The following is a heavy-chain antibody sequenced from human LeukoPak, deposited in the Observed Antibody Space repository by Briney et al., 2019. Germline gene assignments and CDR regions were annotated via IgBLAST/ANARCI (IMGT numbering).Heavy chain of an antibody. Sequence: SETLSLTCTVSGGSISSYYWSWIRQPPGKGLEWIGYIYYSGSTNYNPSLKSRVTISVDTSKNQFSLKLSSVTAADTAVYYCASHGNPPAGLTGYYLYAFDIWGQGTMVTVSS. CDR1: GGSISSYY. J-gene: IGHJ3*02. CDR3: ASHGNPPAGLTGYYLYAFDI. V-gene: IGHV4-59*08. D-gene: IGHD3-9*01. CDR2: IYYSGST.